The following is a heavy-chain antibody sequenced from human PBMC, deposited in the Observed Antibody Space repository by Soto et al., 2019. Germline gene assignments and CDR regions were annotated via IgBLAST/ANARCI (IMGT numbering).Heavy chain of an antibody. Sequence: QVQLQESGPGLVKPSETLSLTCTVSGGSISTDYWSWIRQPPGKRLEYIGFIYYGGSTNYNPSLESRVTRSPDRSKNPFSLKLSSVTAADTAVYYCARGEWFLRGYGMDVWGRGTTVTVS. CDR3: ARGEWFLRGYGMDV. D-gene: IGHD3-3*01. V-gene: IGHV4-59*01. J-gene: IGHJ6*02. CDR1: GGSISTDY. CDR2: IYYGGST.